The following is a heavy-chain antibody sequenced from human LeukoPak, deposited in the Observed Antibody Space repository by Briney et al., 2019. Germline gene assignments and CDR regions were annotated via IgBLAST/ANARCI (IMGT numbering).Heavy chain of an antibody. V-gene: IGHV1-69*06. CDR3: ARDDGRYFDRLGHDAFDI. J-gene: IGHJ3*02. D-gene: IGHD3-9*01. CDR1: GGTFSSYA. CDR2: IIPIFGTA. Sequence: SVKVSCKASGGTFSSYAISWVRQAPGQGLEWMGGIIPIFGTANYAQKFQGRVTMTEDTSTDTAYMELSSLRSEDTAVYYCARDDGRYFDRLGHDAFDIWGQGTLVTVSS.